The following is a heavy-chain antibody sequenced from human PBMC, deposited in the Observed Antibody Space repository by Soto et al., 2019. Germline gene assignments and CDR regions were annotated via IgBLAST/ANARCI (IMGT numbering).Heavy chain of an antibody. CDR2: INPNSGGT. D-gene: IGHD6-13*01. V-gene: IGHV1-2*04. Sequence: ASVKVSCKASGYTFTGYYMHWVRQAPGQGLEWMGWINPNSGGTNYAQKFQGWVTMTRDTSISTAYMELSRLRSDDTAVYYCARNFGHYSSSWNGMDVWGQGTTVTVSS. J-gene: IGHJ6*02. CDR3: ARNFGHYSSSWNGMDV. CDR1: GYTFTGYY.